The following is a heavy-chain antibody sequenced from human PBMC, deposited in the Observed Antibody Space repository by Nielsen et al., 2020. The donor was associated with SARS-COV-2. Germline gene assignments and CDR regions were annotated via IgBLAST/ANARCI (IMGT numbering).Heavy chain of an antibody. CDR1: GFTFDDYA. D-gene: IGHD3-10*01. V-gene: IGHV3-9*01. Sequence: SLRLSCAASGFTFDDYAMHWVRQAPGKGLEWVSGISWNSGSIGYADSVKGRFTISRDNAKNSLYLQMNSLRAEDTALYYCARALWFGESYFDYWGQGTLVTVSS. J-gene: IGHJ4*02. CDR2: ISWNSGSI. CDR3: ARALWFGESYFDY.